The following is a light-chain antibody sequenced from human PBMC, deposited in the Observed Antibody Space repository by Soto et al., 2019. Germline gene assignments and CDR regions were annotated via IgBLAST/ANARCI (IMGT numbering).Light chain of an antibody. CDR3: AAWDDSLNGPA. Sequence: QSVLTQPPSASGTHGQRVTVSCSGTYSNIGINDVHWYRQLSGTAPQILIYDTSQRATGVPDRFSGSRSGTSASLVISGLQTEDEADYHCAAWDDSLNGPAFGGGTKLTVL. CDR1: YSNIGIND. CDR2: DTS. V-gene: IGLV1-44*01. J-gene: IGLJ2*01.